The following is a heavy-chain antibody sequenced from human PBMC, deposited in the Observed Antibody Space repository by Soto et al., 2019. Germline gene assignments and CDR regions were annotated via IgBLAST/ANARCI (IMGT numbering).Heavy chain of an antibody. CDR2: INHSGST. V-gene: IGHV4-34*01. J-gene: IGHJ6*03. D-gene: IGHD1-20*01. Sequence: SETLSLTCAVYGGSFSGFYWSWIRQPPGKGLEWIGEINHSGSTNYNPSLKSRVTISVDTSKNQFSLKLSSVTAADTAVYYCARARRNWNPYYYYYMDVWGKGTTVTVSS. CDR1: GGSFSGFY. CDR3: ARARRNWNPYYYYYMDV.